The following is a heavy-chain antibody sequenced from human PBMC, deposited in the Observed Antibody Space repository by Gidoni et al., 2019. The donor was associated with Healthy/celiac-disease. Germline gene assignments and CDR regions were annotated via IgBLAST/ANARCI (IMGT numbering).Heavy chain of an antibody. CDR2: IIPILGIA. D-gene: IGHD6-13*01. V-gene: IGHV1-69*04. J-gene: IGHJ4*02. CDR1: GGTFSSYA. Sequence: QVQLVQSGAEVKKPGSSVQVSCKASGGTFSSYAISWVRQAPGQGLEWMGRIIPILGIANYAQKFQGRVTITADKSTSTAYMELSSLRSEDTAVYYCARELAVEQLLQGYFDYWGQGTLVTVSS. CDR3: ARELAVEQLLQGYFDY.